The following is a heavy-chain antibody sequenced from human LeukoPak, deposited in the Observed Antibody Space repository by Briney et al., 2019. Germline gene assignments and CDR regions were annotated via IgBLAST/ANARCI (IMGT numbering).Heavy chain of an antibody. Sequence: GASVKVPCKASGGTFSSYAISWVRQAPGQGLEWMGGIIPIFGTANYAQKFQGRVTITTDESTSTAYMELSSLRSEDTAVYYCARVRSGYCSSTSCYFDYWGQGTLVTVSS. V-gene: IGHV1-69*05. CDR1: GGTFSSYA. CDR2: IIPIFGTA. J-gene: IGHJ4*02. D-gene: IGHD2-2*01. CDR3: ARVRSGYCSSTSCYFDY.